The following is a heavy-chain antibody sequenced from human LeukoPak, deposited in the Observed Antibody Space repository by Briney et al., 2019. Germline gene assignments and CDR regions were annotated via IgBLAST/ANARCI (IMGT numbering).Heavy chain of an antibody. V-gene: IGHV1-8*01. CDR2: MNPNSGNT. D-gene: IGHD3-3*01. Sequence: ASVKVSCKASGYTFTSYDINWVRQATGQGLEWMGWMNPNSGNTGYAQKFQGRVTTTRNTSISTAYMELSSLRSEDTAVYYCARGVSWSGYYRIPLENWFDPWGQGTLVTVSS. CDR1: GYTFTSYD. J-gene: IGHJ5*02. CDR3: ARGVSWSGYYRIPLENWFDP.